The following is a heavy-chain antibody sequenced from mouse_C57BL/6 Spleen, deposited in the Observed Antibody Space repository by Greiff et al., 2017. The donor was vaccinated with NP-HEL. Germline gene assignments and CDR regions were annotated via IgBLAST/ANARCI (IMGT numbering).Heavy chain of an antibody. CDR1: GYTFTDYE. CDR2: IDPETGGT. V-gene: IGHV1-15*01. CDR3: TRKGGYDRFAY. Sequence: VQLQQSGAELVRPGASVTLSCKASGYTFTDYEMHWVKQTPVHGLEWIGAIDPETGGTAYNQKFKGKAILTADKSSSTAYMELRSLTSEDSAVYYCTRKGGYDRFAYWGQGTLVTVAA. D-gene: IGHD2-2*01. J-gene: IGHJ3*01.